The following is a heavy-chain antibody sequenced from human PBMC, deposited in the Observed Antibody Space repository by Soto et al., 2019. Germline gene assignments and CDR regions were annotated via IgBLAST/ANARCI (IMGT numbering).Heavy chain of an antibody. V-gene: IGHV1-69*13. J-gene: IGHJ6*02. D-gene: IGHD2-2*02. CDR3: AREGPNYCSSTSCYSSFDYYYGMDV. Sequence: SVKLSCKASGGSFSSNALCWTRQAPGQGLEWMGGIIPIFGTANYAQKFQGRVTITADESTSTAYMELSSLRSEDTAVYYCAREGPNYCSSTSCYSSFDYYYGMDVWGQGTMVTVSS. CDR1: GGSFSSNA. CDR2: IIPIFGTA.